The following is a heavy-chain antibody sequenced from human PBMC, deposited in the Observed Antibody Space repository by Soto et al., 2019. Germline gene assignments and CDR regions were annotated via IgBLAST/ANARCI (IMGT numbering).Heavy chain of an antibody. Sequence: QVQLVQSGAEVKKPGASVKVSCKASGYTFTSYNIHWVRQAPGQGLEWVGMINPRGFFTTYAQKFRGRVTMTGDTSTSVCYMELTNLRSEDTAMYYCARAAGRVVELFWFDPWGQGTLVSVSS. CDR1: GYTFTSYN. V-gene: IGHV1-46*01. CDR2: INPRGFFT. CDR3: ARAAGRVVELFWFDP. D-gene: IGHD1-7*01. J-gene: IGHJ5*02.